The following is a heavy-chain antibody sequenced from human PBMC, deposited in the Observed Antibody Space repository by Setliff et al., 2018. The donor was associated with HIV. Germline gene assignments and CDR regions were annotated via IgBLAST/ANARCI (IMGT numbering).Heavy chain of an antibody. V-gene: IGHV4-4*08. CDR2: IYFTGSS. Sequence: TSETLSLTCTVSGGSISTYYWSWIRQPPGEGLEWIGSIYFTGSSDNNPSLKSRVTISPGTSKNLFSLKLTTVTAADAAVYSCTRDTGYIFSVSRPHWYFCLWGRGTLVTVS. CDR1: GGSISTYY. D-gene: IGHD3-9*01. CDR3: TRDTGYIFSVSRPHWYFCL. J-gene: IGHJ2*01.